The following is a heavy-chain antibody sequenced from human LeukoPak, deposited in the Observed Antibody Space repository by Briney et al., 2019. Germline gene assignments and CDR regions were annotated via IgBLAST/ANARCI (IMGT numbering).Heavy chain of an antibody. J-gene: IGHJ4*02. CDR2: IRSNGETV. CDR3: AKGQELDDGVFDS. V-gene: IGHV3-23*01. CDR1: GFTFSSIA. Sequence: GVSLRLSCAASGFTFSSIAMSWVRKAPGKGLEWVSAIRSNGETVYNADSVKGRFTISRDNSRQTLFLQMSSLRVEDTATYYCAKGQELDDGVFDSWGQGTLVTVSS. D-gene: IGHD1-1*01.